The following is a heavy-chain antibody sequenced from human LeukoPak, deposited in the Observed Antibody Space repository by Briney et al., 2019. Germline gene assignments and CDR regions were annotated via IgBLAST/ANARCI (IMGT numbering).Heavy chain of an antibody. J-gene: IGHJ4*02. Sequence: PGGSLRLSCAASGFTFSSYAMSWVRQAPGKGLEWVSSISGSGGSTSYADSVKGRFTISRDSSKNTLYLQMNSLRAEDTAVYYCARKANAYSSSPAYYFDYWGQGTLDTVSS. CDR3: ARKANAYSSSPAYYFDY. CDR2: ISGSGGST. D-gene: IGHD6-13*01. CDR1: GFTFSSYA. V-gene: IGHV3-23*01.